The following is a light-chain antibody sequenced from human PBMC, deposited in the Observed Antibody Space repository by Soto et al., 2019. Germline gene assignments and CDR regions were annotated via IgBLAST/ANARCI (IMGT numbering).Light chain of an antibody. Sequence: DIQMTQSPSSVSASVGDRVTITCRASQGISRWLVWYQQKPGIAPKVLIFGASTLQSGVPSRFNGSGSGTDFTLTISILQPEDFATYYCQQANSFPITFGQGTRLEIK. CDR2: GAS. V-gene: IGKV1-12*01. CDR3: QQANSFPIT. J-gene: IGKJ5*01. CDR1: QGISRW.